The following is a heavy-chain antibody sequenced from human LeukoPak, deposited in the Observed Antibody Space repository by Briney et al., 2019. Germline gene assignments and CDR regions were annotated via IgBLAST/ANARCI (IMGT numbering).Heavy chain of an antibody. V-gene: IGHV3-7*01. J-gene: IGHJ4*02. CDR3: TRDPLTQNDY. Sequence: GGSLGFSCAPPELPFNSFGMGWARKAPGKGLEWVANIKQDGNEKYYVDSVKGRFTIYRDNAENSLYLQMNSLRAEDTAVYYCTRDPLTQNDYWGQGTLVTVSS. CDR1: ELPFNSFG. CDR2: IKQDGNEK. D-gene: IGHD1-14*01.